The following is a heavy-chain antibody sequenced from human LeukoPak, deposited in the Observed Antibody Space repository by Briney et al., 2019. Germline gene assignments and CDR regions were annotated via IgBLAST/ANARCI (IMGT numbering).Heavy chain of an antibody. D-gene: IGHD6-25*01. J-gene: IGHJ6*03. CDR2: VHSNGIT. V-gene: IGHV4-61*02. CDR3: AGEQRPIGGVFFFYYMDV. CDR1: GGSISSGSYS. Sequence: SQTLSLTCTVSGGSISSGSYSWSWIRQPAGKGLEWIGRVHSNGITNYNLSLESRVTMSEDTSKNQISLNLISVTAADTAVYYCAGEQRPIGGVFFFYYMDVWGKGTTVTVSS.